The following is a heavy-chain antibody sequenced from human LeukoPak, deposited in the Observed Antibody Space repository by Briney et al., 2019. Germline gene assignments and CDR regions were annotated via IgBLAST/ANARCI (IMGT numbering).Heavy chain of an antibody. V-gene: IGHV3-48*04. D-gene: IGHD6-13*01. CDR1: GFTFSDYS. J-gene: IGHJ3*02. CDR2: ISTSSSTI. CDR3: AKDRGYSSSWYGDAFDI. Sequence: GGSLRLSCAASGFTFSDYSMNWVRQAPGKGLEWVSYISTSSSTIYYADSVKGRFTISRDNAKNTLYLQMKSLRVEDTAVYYCAKDRGYSSSWYGDAFDIWGQGTMVTVSS.